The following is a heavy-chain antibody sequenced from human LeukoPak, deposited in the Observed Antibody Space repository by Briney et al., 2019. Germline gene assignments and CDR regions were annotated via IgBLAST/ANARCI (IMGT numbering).Heavy chain of an antibody. D-gene: IGHD3-16*01. CDR1: GYTFTSYD. CDR3: ARRTSFRGEGDY. CDR2: MNPNSGNT. V-gene: IGHV1-8*01. Sequence: GASVKVSCKASGYTFTSYDINWVRQATGQGLEWMGWMNPNSGNTGYAQKFQGRVTMTRNTSISTAYMELSSLRSEDTAVYYCARRTSFRGEGDYWGQGTLVTVSS. J-gene: IGHJ4*02.